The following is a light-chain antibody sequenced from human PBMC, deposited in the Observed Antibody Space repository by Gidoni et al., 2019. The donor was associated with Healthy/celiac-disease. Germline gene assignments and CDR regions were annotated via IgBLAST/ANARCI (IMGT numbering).Light chain of an antibody. CDR3: QQYDSSAYT. J-gene: IGKJ2*01. V-gene: IGKV3-20*01. Sequence: SQSVISSYLAWYQQKPGKAPRLLIYGASSRATGVPDRFSGSGSGTDFTLTISSLEPEDIAVYYCQQYDSSAYTFGQGTKLEIK. CDR1: QSVISSY. CDR2: GAS.